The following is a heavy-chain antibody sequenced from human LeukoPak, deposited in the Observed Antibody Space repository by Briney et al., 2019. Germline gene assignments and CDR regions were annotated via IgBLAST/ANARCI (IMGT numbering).Heavy chain of an antibody. V-gene: IGHV3-30*04. CDR1: GFTFSNYA. CDR3: ARKTGDASPPLNYYSSRAV. D-gene: IGHD5-24*01. Sequence: PGGSLRLSCAAAGFTFSNYAMHWVRQAPGKGLEWVAVISYDGSNKYYTDSVKGRFTISGDSSKNTLYLQMNSLRPEDTAVYYCARKTGDASPPLNYYSSRAVWAKGPRSPSP. J-gene: IGHJ6*03. CDR2: ISYDGSNK.